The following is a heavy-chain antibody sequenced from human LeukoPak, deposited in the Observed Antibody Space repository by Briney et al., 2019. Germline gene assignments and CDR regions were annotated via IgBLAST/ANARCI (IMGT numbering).Heavy chain of an antibody. J-gene: IGHJ5*02. Sequence: GASVKVSCKASGYIFTGYYMHWVRQAPGQGLEWMGWIDPDSGGTNYAQKFQGRVTMTRDTSITTAYLELSRLRSDDTAVYYCARVGYCGATSCYGGFAPWGQGTLVTVSS. CDR1: GYIFTGYY. D-gene: IGHD2-2*01. V-gene: IGHV1-2*02. CDR3: ARVGYCGATSCYGGFAP. CDR2: IDPDSGGT.